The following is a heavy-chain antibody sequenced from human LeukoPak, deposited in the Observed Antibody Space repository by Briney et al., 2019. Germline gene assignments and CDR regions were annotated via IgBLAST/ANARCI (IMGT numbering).Heavy chain of an antibody. J-gene: IGHJ4*02. D-gene: IGHD2-15*01. V-gene: IGHV1-18*04. CDR2: ISAYNGNT. CDR1: GYTFTSYG. Sequence: ASVKVSCKASGYTFTSYGISWVRQAPGQGLEWMGWISAYNGNTNYAQKLQGRVTMTTDTSTSTAYMKLRSLRSDDTAVYYCARDLSQYCSGGSCYYMVYWGQGTLVTVSS. CDR3: ARDLSQYCSGGSCYYMVY.